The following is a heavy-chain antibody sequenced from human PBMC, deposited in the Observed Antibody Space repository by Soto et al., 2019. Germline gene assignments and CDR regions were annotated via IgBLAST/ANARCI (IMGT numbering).Heavy chain of an antibody. J-gene: IGHJ3*01. V-gene: IGHV3-23*01. CDR3: GKDPNGDYVGGFEF. CDR2: ISASGSRT. Sequence: EVQLLESGGGLVQPGGSLTLSCAASGFTFNNYAMSWVRQAPGKGLEWVSGISASGSRTFYADSVKGRFTVSRDFSKNTLSLQMDSLRAADTAVYFCGKDPNGDYVGGFEFWGPGTMVTVSS. D-gene: IGHD4-17*01. CDR1: GFTFNNYA.